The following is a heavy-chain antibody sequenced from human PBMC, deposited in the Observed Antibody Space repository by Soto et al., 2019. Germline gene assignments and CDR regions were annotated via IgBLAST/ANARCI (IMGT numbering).Heavy chain of an antibody. J-gene: IGHJ4*02. V-gene: IGHV3-30-3*01. Sequence: GGSLKLSCAASGFTLSSYSIHWVRQAPGKGLDWVAVISYDGNTQFYGDSVKGRFIVSRDNSRNTLHLQLNNLQAEDTAVYYCAKVSRPSRISTPDFDYWGQGTLVTVSS. CDR2: ISYDGNTQ. CDR1: GFTLSSYS. CDR3: AKVSRPSRISTPDFDY.